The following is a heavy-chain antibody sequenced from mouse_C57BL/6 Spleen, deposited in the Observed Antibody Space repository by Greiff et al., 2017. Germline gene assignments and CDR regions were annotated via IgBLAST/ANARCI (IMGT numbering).Heavy chain of an antibody. D-gene: IGHD3-1*01. CDR1: GYTFTSYW. CDR2: IDPSDSYT. CDR3: ARFPSARAPGFAY. Sequence: QVQLQQPGAELVMPGASVKLSCKASGYTFTSYWMHWVKQRPGQGLAWIGEIDPSDSYTNYNQKFKGKSTLTVDKSSSTAYMQLSSLTSEDSAVYYCARFPSARAPGFAYWGQGTLVTVSA. J-gene: IGHJ3*01. V-gene: IGHV1-69*01.